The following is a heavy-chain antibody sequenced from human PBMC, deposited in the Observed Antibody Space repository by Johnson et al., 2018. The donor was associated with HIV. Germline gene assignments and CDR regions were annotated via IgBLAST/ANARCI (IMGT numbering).Heavy chain of an antibody. CDR3: ANGDIRYCSSTSCHDGAFDI. Sequence: QVHLVESGGGVVQPGRSLRLSCAASGFTFSSYAIHWVRQAPGKGLEWVEVIWYDGSNKYYADSVKGRFTISRDNYKNTLYLQMNSLRAEDTAVYYCANGDIRYCSSTSCHDGAFDIWGQGTMVTVSS. J-gene: IGHJ3*02. CDR2: IWYDGSNK. D-gene: IGHD2-2*01. CDR1: GFTFSSYA. V-gene: IGHV3-33*08.